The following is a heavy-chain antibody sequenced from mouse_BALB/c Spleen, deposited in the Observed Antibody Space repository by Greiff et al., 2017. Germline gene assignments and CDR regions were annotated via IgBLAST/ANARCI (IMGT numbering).Heavy chain of an antibody. CDR1: GFHIKDTY. Sequence: EVPLPQSGAEVVKPGGSVKLSFPASGFHIKDTYMHWVKQKPEQGLEWIGRIDPANGNTKYDPKFQGKATITADTSSNTAYLQLSSLTSEDTAVYYCARGSGPFAYWGQGTLVTVSA. CDR3: ARGSGPFAY. J-gene: IGHJ3*01. D-gene: IGHD3-1*01. V-gene: IGHV14-3*02. CDR2: IDPANGNT.